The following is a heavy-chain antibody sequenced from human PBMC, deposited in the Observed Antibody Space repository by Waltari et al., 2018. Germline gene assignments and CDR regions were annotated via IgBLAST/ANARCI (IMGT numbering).Heavy chain of an antibody. CDR1: GFTFSSYW. D-gene: IGHD2-8*01. CDR3: AREIMGPFDY. J-gene: IGHJ4*02. CDR2: IKQDGSEK. Sequence: EVQLVESGGGLVQPGGSLRLSCAASGFTFSSYWMSWVRQAPGKGLEWVANIKQDGSEKYYVDSVKGRFTISRDNSKNTLYLQMNSRRAEDTAVYYCAREIMGPFDYWGQGTLVTASS. V-gene: IGHV3-7*01.